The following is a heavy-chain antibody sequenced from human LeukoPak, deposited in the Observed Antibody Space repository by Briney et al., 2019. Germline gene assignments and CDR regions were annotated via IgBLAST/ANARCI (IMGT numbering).Heavy chain of an antibody. CDR3: ARRISDYYDSSGFDY. Sequence: SETLSLTCTVPGGSISSGDYYWSWIRQPPGKGLEWIGYIYYSGSTYYNPSLKSRVTISVDTSKNQFSLKLSSVTAADTAVYYCARRISDYYDSSGFDYWGQGTLVTVSS. J-gene: IGHJ4*02. D-gene: IGHD3-22*01. CDR1: GGSISSGDYY. CDR2: IYYSGST. V-gene: IGHV4-30-4*01.